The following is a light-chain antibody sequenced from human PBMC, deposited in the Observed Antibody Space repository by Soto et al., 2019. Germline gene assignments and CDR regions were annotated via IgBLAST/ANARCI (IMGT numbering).Light chain of an antibody. CDR1: SSDVGGYNY. Sequence: QSVLTQPASVSGSPGQSITISCTGTSSDVGGYNYVSWYQQHPGKAPKLMIYEVSRRPSGVPDRFSGSKSGNTASLTVSGLQAEDEADYYCSSYAGSNNFVFGGGTKVTVL. CDR2: EVS. J-gene: IGLJ1*01. V-gene: IGLV2-8*01. CDR3: SSYAGSNNFV.